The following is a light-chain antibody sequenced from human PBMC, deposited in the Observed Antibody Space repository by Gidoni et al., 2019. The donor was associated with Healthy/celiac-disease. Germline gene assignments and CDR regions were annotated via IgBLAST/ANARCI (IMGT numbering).Light chain of an antibody. CDR3: QAWDSSTVV. Sequence: SYELTQQPPLAAPPGQTASITCSGDNMGDKYACWYQQKPGQSPVLVIYQDSKRPSGIPERFSGSNSGNTATLTISGTQAMDEADYYCQAWDSSTVVFGGGTKLTVL. J-gene: IGLJ2*01. CDR2: QDS. V-gene: IGLV3-1*01. CDR1: NMGDKY.